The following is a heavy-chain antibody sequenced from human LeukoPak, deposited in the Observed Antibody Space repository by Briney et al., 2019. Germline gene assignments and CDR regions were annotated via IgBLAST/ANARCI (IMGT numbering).Heavy chain of an antibody. D-gene: IGHD3-10*01. CDR3: ARCRGSGTYFKNPLGY. CDR2: ITGSGETT. Sequence: PGGSLRLSCAASGFTFSSYAMTWVRQAPGKGLEWVSGITGSGETTNYADSVKGRFTISRDNSKDTLYLQMSSLRADDTAVYYCARCRGSGTYFKNPLGYWGQGTPVTVSS. V-gene: IGHV3-23*01. J-gene: IGHJ4*02. CDR1: GFTFSSYA.